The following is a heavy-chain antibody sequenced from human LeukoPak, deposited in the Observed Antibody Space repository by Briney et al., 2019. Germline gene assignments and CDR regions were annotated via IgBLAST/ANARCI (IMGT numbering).Heavy chain of an antibody. CDR2: IIPIFGTA. V-gene: IGHV1-69*05. CDR1: GGTFSSYA. CDR3: ARDRAYGSGSYYNKNWFDP. D-gene: IGHD3-10*01. J-gene: IGHJ5*02. Sequence: SVKVSCKASGGTFSSYAISWVRQAPGQGLEWMGRIIPIFGTANYAQKFQGRVTITTDESTSTAYMELSSLRSEDTAVYYCARDRAYGSGSYYNKNWFDPWGQGTLVTVSS.